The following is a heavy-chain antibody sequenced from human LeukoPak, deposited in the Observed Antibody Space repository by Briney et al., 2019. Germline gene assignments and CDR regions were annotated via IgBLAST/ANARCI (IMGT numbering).Heavy chain of an antibody. CDR2: IHTSGST. CDR3: VRPGQSSWWVYFNY. V-gene: IGHV4-4*09. D-gene: IGHD2-15*01. CDR1: GGSRSSYY. J-gene: IGHJ4*02. Sequence: SETLSLTCTVSGGSRSSYYWTWIRQPPGKGLEWIGYIHTSGSTNYNPSLKSRVTMSVDTSKNQFSLRLTSVTAADTAVYYCVRPGQSSWWVYFNYWGQGTVVTVSS.